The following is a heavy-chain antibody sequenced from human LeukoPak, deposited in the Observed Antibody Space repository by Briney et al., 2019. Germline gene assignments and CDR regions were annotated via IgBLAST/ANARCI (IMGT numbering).Heavy chain of an antibody. Sequence: PGGSLRLSCAASGFTFSSYAMSWVRQAPGKGLEWVSAISGSGGSTYYADSVKGRFTISRDNSKNTLYLQMNGLRAEDTAVYYCAKDQLLLWFGELLPPDYWGQGTLVTVSS. J-gene: IGHJ4*02. CDR1: GFTFSSYA. D-gene: IGHD3-10*01. CDR3: AKDQLLLWFGELLPPDY. CDR2: ISGSGGST. V-gene: IGHV3-23*01.